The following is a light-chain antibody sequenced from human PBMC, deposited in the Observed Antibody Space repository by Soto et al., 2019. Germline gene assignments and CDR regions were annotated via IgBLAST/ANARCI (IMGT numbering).Light chain of an antibody. V-gene: IGLV2-18*01. CDR1: SSDVGSYNR. Sequence: QSALTQPPSVSGSPGQSVTISCTGTSSDVGSYNRVSWYQQPPGTAPKLMIYEVSNRPSGVPDRVSGSKSGNTASLTISGLQAEDEADYYCSLYTSENTYVFGTGTKLTVL. CDR3: SLYTSENTYV. J-gene: IGLJ1*01. CDR2: EVS.